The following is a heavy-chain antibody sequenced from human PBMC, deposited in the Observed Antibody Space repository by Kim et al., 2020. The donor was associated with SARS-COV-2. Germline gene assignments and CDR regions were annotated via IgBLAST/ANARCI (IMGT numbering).Heavy chain of an antibody. D-gene: IGHD3-16*02. CDR3: ARWEQNYDYVWGSYRYIGWFDP. CDR2: IIPIFGTA. CDR1: GGTFSSYA. V-gene: IGHV1-69*13. Sequence: SVKVSCKASGGTFSSYAISWVRQAPGQGLEWMGGIIPIFGTANYAQKFQGRVTITADESTSTAYMELSSLRSEDTAVYYCARWEQNYDYVWGSYRYIGWFDPWGQGTLVTVSS. J-gene: IGHJ5*02.